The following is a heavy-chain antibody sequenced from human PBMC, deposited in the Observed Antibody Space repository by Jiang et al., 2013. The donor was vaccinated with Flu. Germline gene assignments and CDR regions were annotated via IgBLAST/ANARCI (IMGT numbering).Heavy chain of an antibody. D-gene: IGHD2-21*01. Sequence: SNSGTTTYYADSVKGRFTISRDNAKNSLYLQMNSLRAEDTAVYYCARYVAAFDYWGQGTLVTVSS. V-gene: IGHV3-11*01. CDR2: SNSGTTT. CDR3: ARYVAAFDY. J-gene: IGHJ4*02.